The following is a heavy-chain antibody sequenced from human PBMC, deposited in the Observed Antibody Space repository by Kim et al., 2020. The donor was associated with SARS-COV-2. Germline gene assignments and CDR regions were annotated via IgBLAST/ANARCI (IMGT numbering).Heavy chain of an antibody. Sequence: VSVTSRITINPDTSKNQFSLQLNSVTPEDTAVYYCAREAGSGWYKAPFDYWGQGTLVTVSS. J-gene: IGHJ4*02. CDR3: AREAGSGWYKAPFDY. V-gene: IGHV6-1*01. D-gene: IGHD6-19*01.